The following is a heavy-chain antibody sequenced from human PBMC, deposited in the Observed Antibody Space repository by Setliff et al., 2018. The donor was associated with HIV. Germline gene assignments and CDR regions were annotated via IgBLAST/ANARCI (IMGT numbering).Heavy chain of an antibody. CDR1: GYTFTSDY. D-gene: IGHD3-22*01. V-gene: IGHV1-46*01. J-gene: IGHJ6*03. CDR2: INPAGNPT. CDR3: ARYKADSSGYYYSHYYYYMDV. Sequence: VKVSCKASGYTFTSDYIHWVRQAPGQGLEWMGIINPAGNPTSYAQKFQGRLTMTRDTSTNTVYMELSSLRSEDTAVYYCARYKADSSGYYYSHYYYYMDVWGKGTTVTVSS.